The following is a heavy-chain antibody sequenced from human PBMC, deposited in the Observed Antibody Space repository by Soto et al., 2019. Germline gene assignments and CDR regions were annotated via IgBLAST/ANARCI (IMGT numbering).Heavy chain of an antibody. J-gene: IGHJ6*02. CDR3: AKNGQPPYYYYGMDV. CDR2: ISGYNGDT. V-gene: IGHV1-18*01. Sequence: QGQLVQSGPEVKKPGASVKVSCKASGYTFSRYGISWVRQAPGQGLEWRGWISGYNGDTKYAQKVQGRVTMTIDTSTYTAYMELRSLTSDDTAIYYCAKNGQPPYYYYGMDVWGQGTTVTVSS. CDR1: GYTFSRYG. D-gene: IGHD2-8*01.